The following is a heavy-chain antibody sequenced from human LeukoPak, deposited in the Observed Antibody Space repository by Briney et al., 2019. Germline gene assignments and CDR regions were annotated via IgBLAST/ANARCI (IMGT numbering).Heavy chain of an antibody. CDR2: FDPEDGET. CDR1: GYTLTELS. V-gene: IGHV1-24*01. D-gene: IGHD6-19*01. J-gene: IGHJ4*02. CDR3: ATGRSLREDGQWLPVFDY. Sequence: GASVKVSCKVSGYTLTELSMHWVRQAPGKGLEWMGGFDPEDGETIYAQKFQGRVTMTEDTSTDTAYMELSSLRSEDTAVYYCATGRSLREDGQWLPVFDYWGQGTLVTVSS.